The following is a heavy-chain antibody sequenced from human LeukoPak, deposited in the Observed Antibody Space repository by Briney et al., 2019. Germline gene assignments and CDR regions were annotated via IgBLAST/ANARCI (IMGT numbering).Heavy chain of an antibody. D-gene: IGHD1-26*01. CDR1: GFTFSSYS. CDR2: ISSSSSTI. J-gene: IGHJ4*02. CDR3: AKDRHGGSIDY. V-gene: IGHV3-48*01. Sequence: GGSLRLSCAASGFTFSSYSMNWVRQAPGKGLEWVSYISSSSSTIYYADSVKGRFTISRDKSKNTLYLQMNSLRAEDTAVYYCAKDRHGGSIDYWGQGTLVTVSS.